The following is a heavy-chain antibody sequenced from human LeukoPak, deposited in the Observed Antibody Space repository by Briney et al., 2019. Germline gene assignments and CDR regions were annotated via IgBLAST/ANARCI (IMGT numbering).Heavy chain of an antibody. CDR3: ARGRGWFGVFDY. Sequence: SETLSLTCAVSGGSISSSIHYWAWIRQPPGKGLEWIGEINHSGSTNYNPSLKSRVTISVDTSKNQFSLKLSSVTAADTAVYYCARGRGWFGVFDYWGQGTLVTVSS. D-gene: IGHD3-10*01. CDR2: INHSGST. J-gene: IGHJ4*02. V-gene: IGHV4-39*07. CDR1: GGSISSSIHY.